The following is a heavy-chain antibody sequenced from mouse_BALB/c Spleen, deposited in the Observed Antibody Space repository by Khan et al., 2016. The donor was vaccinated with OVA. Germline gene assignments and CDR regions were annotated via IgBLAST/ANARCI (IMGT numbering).Heavy chain of an antibody. CDR3: ARYEYCVRAYYAMDY. Sequence: DLVKPGTSVKLSCKASGYTFTSYWINWIKQRPGQGLEWIGRIGPGSSNTYYNEMFKGKAALTVETSSTTAYIQFSSLSSEDSAVXFCARYEYCVRAYYAMDYGGQGTSVTVSS. CDR2: IGPGSSNT. D-gene: IGHD2-4*01. V-gene: IGHV1S41*01. J-gene: IGHJ4*01. CDR1: GYTFTSYW.